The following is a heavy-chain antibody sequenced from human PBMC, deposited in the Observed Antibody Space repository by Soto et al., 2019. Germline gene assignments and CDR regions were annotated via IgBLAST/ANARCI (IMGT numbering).Heavy chain of an antibody. CDR2: ISSSGSDI. J-gene: IGHJ4*02. CDR1: GFSFSSYS. Sequence: GGSLRLSCPASGFSFSSYSINWVRQAPGKGLEWVSCISSSGSDIYYADSAKGRFTISRDNTKNSVFLQMNSLRAEDTAVYYCAKVGPVWGAADFWGQGTPVTVSS. V-gene: IGHV3-21*01. D-gene: IGHD3-16*01. CDR3: AKVGPVWGAADF.